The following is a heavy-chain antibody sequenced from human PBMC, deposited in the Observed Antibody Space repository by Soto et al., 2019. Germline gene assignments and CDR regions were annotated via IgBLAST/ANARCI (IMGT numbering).Heavy chain of an antibody. CDR2: VSAYNGNT. Sequence: QAQLVQSGPEVKKPGASVKVSCKASGDTFTHFGISWVRQAPGQGLAWIGWVSAYNGNTNFPQNFQGRLTLTTDTSTNTAYMELRGLTSGDTAFYYCARDVPASGVATLDYWGQGTLVTVSS. V-gene: IGHV1-18*01. CDR1: GDTFTHFG. CDR3: ARDVPASGVATLDY. D-gene: IGHD3-3*01. J-gene: IGHJ4*02.